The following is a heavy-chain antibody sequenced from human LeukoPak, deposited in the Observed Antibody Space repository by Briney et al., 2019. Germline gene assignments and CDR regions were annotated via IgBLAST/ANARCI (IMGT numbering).Heavy chain of an antibody. CDR3: AYRTSTYYVFWSGYLPRYMDL. J-gene: IGHJ6*03. D-gene: IGHD3-3*01. CDR1: RGSFSGYY. V-gene: IGHV4-34*01. Sequence: SETLSLTCAVYRGSFSGYYWSWIRQPPRKGQEWIGEINHSGSTNYNPSLKSRVTISVDTSKTQFSLKLSYVTAADTAMYYRAYRTSTYYVFWSGYLPRYMDLWGNGTTVTVSS. CDR2: INHSGST.